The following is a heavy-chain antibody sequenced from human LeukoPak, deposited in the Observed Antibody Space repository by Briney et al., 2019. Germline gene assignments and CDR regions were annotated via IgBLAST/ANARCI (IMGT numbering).Heavy chain of an antibody. CDR3: AMSGYSYGYYFDY. D-gene: IGHD5-18*01. Sequence: GGSLRLSCAASGFTFSSYAMSWVRQAPGKGLEWVSAISGSGGSTYCADSVKGRFTISRDNSKNTLYLQMNSLRAEDTAVYYCAMSGYSYGYYFDYWGQGTLVTVSS. J-gene: IGHJ4*02. V-gene: IGHV3-23*01. CDR2: ISGSGGST. CDR1: GFTFSSYA.